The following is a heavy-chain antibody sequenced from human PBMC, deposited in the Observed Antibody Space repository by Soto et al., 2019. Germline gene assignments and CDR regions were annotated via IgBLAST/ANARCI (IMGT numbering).Heavy chain of an antibody. J-gene: IGHJ4*02. V-gene: IGHV3-23*01. Sequence: GGSLRLSCAASRFSVGSYALSWVRQAPGKGLEWVSTISGSDGKTFYADSVKGRFSISRDTSQSTLYLQMNSLRADDTAMYYCARWSYLDYWGQGTRVTVSS. D-gene: IGHD3-3*01. CDR1: RFSVGSYA. CDR2: ISGSDGKT. CDR3: ARWSYLDY.